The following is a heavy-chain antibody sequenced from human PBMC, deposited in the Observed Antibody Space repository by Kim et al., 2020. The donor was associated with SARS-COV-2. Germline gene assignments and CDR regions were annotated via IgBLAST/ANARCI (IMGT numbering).Heavy chain of an antibody. CDR3: ATPGYYYDSSGYPPGY. J-gene: IGHJ4*02. CDR1: GYTFTSYY. V-gene: IGHV1-46*01. CDR2: INPSGGST. D-gene: IGHD3-22*01. Sequence: ASVKVSCKASGYTFTSYYMHWVRQAPGQGLEWMGIINPSGGSTSYAQKFQGRVTMTRDTSTSTVYMELSSLRSEDTAVYYCATPGYYYDSSGYPPGYWGQGTLVTVSS.